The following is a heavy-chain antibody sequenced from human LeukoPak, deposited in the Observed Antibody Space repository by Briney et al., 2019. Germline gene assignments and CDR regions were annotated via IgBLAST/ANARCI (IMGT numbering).Heavy chain of an antibody. CDR2: TYYRSKWYS. V-gene: IGHV6-1*01. Sequence: SQTLSLTCAISGDSVSSNSAAWNWIRQSPSRGLEWLGRTYYRSKWYSDYVVSVKSRLTINPDTSKNQFSLKLSSVTAADTAVYYCAATSPRYNWFDPWGQGTLVTVSS. CDR3: AATSPRYNWFDP. J-gene: IGHJ5*02. CDR1: GDSVSSNSAA.